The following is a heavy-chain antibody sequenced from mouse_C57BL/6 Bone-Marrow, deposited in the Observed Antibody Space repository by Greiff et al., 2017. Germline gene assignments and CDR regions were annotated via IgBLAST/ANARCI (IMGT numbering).Heavy chain of an antibody. CDR2: INPSSGYT. D-gene: IGHD1-1*02. J-gene: IGHJ3*01. CDR1: GYTFTSYT. V-gene: IGHV1-4*01. CDR3: APLSAWFAY. Sequence: VQLVESGAELARPGASVKMSCKASGYTFTSYTMHWVKQRPGQGLEWIGYINPSSGYTKYNQKFKDKATLTADKSSSTAYMQLSSLTSEDSAVYYCAPLSAWFAYWGQGTLVTVSA.